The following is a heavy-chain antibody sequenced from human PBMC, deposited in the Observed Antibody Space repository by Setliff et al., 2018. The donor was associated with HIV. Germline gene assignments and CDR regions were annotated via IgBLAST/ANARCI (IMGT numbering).Heavy chain of an antibody. CDR1: GFNFTSYR. CDR3: ARPIYGDSTLEGRVVVGDPIIIYTPYPFQPLP. V-gene: IGHV3-21*01. Sequence: GGSLRLSCAASGFNFTSYRMAWVRQAPGKGLEWVSSISISSSYMYFADSVKGRFTISRDNAKNSLHLQMNSLRAEDTAVYYCARPIYGDSTLEGRVVVGDPIIIYTPYPFQPLPWG. J-gene: IGHJ5*02. CDR2: ISISSSYM. D-gene: IGHD4-17*01.